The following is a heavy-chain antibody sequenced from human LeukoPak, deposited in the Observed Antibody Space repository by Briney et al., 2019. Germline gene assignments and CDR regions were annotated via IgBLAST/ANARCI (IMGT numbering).Heavy chain of an antibody. CDR3: ASDSSSWYMGEYYYYGMDV. CDR2: IYTSGST. V-gene: IGHV4-4*07. Sequence: PSETLSLTCTVSGGSISIYYWSWIRQPAGKGLEWIGRIYTSGSTNYNPSLKSRVTMSVDTSKNQFSLKLSSVTAADTAVYYCASDSSSWYMGEYYYYGMDVWGQGTTVTVSS. D-gene: IGHD6-13*01. J-gene: IGHJ6*02. CDR1: GGSISIYY.